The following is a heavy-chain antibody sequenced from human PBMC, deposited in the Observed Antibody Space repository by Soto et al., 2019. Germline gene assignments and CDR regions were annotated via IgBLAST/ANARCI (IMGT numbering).Heavy chain of an antibody. V-gene: IGHV4-59*01. CDR2: IYSSGST. CDR3: ARDLPPSYSGYENDVFDI. J-gene: IGHJ3*02. CDR1: GGSIINYY. Sequence: QVQLQESGPGLVKPSETLSLTCTVSGGSIINYYWSWIRQRPGKGLEWIGYIYSSGSTNYNPSLKSRLTISVDTSKNQFSLKLRSVTAADTAVYYCARDLPPSYSGYENDVFDIWGQGTMVTVSS. D-gene: IGHD5-12*01.